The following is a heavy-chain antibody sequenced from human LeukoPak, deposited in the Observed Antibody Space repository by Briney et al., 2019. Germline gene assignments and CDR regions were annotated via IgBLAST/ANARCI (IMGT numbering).Heavy chain of an antibody. CDR2: INPNSGGT. Sequence: ASVKVSCKASGYTFSDYYIHWVRQPPGHGLHWVGSINPNSGGTNSAQNFQDRVTMTRDTSINTVYMELSRLRSDDTAVFYCASLGATTLSYYGMDVWGQGTTVTVSS. CDR3: ASLGATTLSYYGMDV. D-gene: IGHD1-26*01. J-gene: IGHJ6*02. V-gene: IGHV1-2*02. CDR1: GYTFSDYY.